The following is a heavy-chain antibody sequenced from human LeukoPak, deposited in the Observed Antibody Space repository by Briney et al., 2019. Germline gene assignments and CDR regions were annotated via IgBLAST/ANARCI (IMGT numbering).Heavy chain of an antibody. Sequence: GGSLRLSCAASGFTFDDYTMHWVRHAPGKGLEWVSLISWDGGSTYYADSVKGRFTISRDNSKNSLYLQMNSLRTADTALYYCAKDRSWYGNYGMDVWGQGTTVTVSS. CDR2: ISWDGGST. D-gene: IGHD6-13*01. J-gene: IGHJ6*02. CDR3: AKDRSWYGNYGMDV. V-gene: IGHV3-43*01. CDR1: GFTFDDYT.